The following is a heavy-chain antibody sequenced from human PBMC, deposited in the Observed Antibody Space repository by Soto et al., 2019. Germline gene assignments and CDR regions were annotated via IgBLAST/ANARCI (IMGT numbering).Heavy chain of an antibody. CDR2: IDPSVGST. D-gene: IGHD2-2*01. CDR1: GYRFTSKY. J-gene: IGHJ5*02. V-gene: IGHV1-46*03. Sequence: QVQLVQSGAEVKKPGASVKVSCKASGYRFTSKYIHWVRQAPGQGLEWMGIIDPSVGSTRYAQKFQGRVTMTRDTSTSTVYMELSSLRSEDTAVYYCASHCSTSCSDWVDPWGQGTLVTVSS. CDR3: ASHCSTSCSDWVDP.